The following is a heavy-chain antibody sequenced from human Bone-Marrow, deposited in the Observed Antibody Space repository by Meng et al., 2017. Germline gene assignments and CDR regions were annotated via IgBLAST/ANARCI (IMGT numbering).Heavy chain of an antibody. CDR2: IRSKAYGGTT. J-gene: IGHJ4*02. CDR3: TRAAEVGFGEFDD. V-gene: IGHV3-49*03. D-gene: IGHD3-10*01. CDR1: GFTFGDYA. Sequence: GESLKISCTASGFTFGDYAMSWFRQAPGKGLEWVGFIRSKAYGGTTEYAASVKGRFTISRDDSKSIAYLQMNSLKTEDTAVYYCTRAAEVGFGEFDDWGQGTLVTVSS.